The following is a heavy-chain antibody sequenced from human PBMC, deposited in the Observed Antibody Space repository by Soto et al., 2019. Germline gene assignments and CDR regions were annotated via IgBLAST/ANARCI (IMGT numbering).Heavy chain of an antibody. J-gene: IGHJ4*02. CDR2: ISYDGSNK. CDR1: EFPFSNYG. CDR3: AGGQYYFDY. D-gene: IGHD2-15*01. V-gene: IGHV3-30*03. Sequence: QVQLVESGGGVVQPGRSLRLSCAASEFPFSNYGMHWVRQAPGKGLEWVAHISYDGSNKHYADSVKGRFTISRDNSKNMLFLQMSSLRTEDTDVYYCAGGQYYFDYCGQGTRVSVSS.